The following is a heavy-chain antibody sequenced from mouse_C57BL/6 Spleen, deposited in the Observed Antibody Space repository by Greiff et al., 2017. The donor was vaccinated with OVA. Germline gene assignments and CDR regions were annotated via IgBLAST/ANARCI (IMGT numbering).Heavy chain of an antibody. V-gene: IGHV5-4*01. CDR1: GFTFSSYA. CDR3: ARDLDYDVAFAY. J-gene: IGHJ3*01. Sequence: EVQLVESGGGLVKPGGSLKLSCAASGFTFSSYAMSWARQTPEKRLEWVATISDGGSYTYYPDNVKGRFTISRDNAKNNLYLQMSHLKSEDTAMYYCARDLDYDVAFAYWGQGTLVTVSA. CDR2: ISDGGSYT. D-gene: IGHD2-4*01.